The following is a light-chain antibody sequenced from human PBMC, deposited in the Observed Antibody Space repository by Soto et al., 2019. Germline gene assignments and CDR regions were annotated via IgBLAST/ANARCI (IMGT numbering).Light chain of an antibody. CDR2: RNN. CDR3: CSYVGSYIYV. Sequence: QSVLTQPPSVSGAPGQRVTISCTGSSSNIGAGYDVHWYQQLPGAAPKLLIFRNNNRPSGVPDRFSGSKSGTSASLAITGLQAEDEADYYCCSYVGSYIYVFGTGTKVTVL. CDR1: SSNIGAGYD. J-gene: IGLJ1*01. V-gene: IGLV1-40*01.